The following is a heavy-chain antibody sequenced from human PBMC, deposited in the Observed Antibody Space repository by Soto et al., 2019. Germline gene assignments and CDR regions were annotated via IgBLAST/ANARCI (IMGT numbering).Heavy chain of an antibody. CDR1: GGSISGSNYY. CDR2: IYYSGST. Sequence: NPSETLSLTCTVSGGSISGSNYYWGWIRQPPGKGLEWIGSIYYSGSTAYNSSLKSRVTMSVDTSKNQLSLRLSSVTAADTAVYYCASPTLGAFDIWGQGTMVTVSS. D-gene: IGHD3-16*01. J-gene: IGHJ3*02. CDR3: ASPTLGAFDI. V-gene: IGHV4-39*01.